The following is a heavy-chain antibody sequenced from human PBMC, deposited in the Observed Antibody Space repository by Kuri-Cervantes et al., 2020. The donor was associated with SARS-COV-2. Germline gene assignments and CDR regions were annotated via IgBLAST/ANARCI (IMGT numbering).Heavy chain of an antibody. CDR1: GFTFSSYA. CDR2: ISGSGGST. D-gene: IGHD2-2*01. V-gene: IGHV3-23*01. CDR3: AKCRVVPAQRGLYYMDV. Sequence: GESLKISCAASGFTFSSYAMSWVRQAPGKGLEWVSAISGSGGSTYYADPVKGRFTISRDNSKNTLYLQMNSLRAEDTAVYYCAKCRVVPAQRGLYYMDVWGKGTTVTVSS. J-gene: IGHJ6*03.